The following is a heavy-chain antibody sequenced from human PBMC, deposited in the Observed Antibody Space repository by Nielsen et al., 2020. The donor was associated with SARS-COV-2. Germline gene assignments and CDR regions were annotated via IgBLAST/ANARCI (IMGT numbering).Heavy chain of an antibody. V-gene: IGHV3-30*04. CDR2: ISSDGSVK. Sequence: GGSLRLSCAASGFTFHDYAMHWVRQAPGKGLEWVTFISSDGSVKYYADSVKGRFTISTDLSNNTLYLQMNSLRVEDTAIYYCTKGAQLGDYWGQGTLVTVSS. J-gene: IGHJ4*02. D-gene: IGHD6-13*01. CDR1: GFTFHDYA. CDR3: TKGAQLGDY.